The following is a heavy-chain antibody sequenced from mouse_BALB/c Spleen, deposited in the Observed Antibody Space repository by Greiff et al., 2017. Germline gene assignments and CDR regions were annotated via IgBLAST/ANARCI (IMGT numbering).Heavy chain of an antibody. CDR3: ARHQPGSSYGGFAY. V-gene: IGHV5-12-2*01. D-gene: IGHD1-1*01. Sequence: EVKVEESGGGLVQPGGSLKLSCAASGFTFSSYTMSWVRQTPEKRLEWVAYISNGGGSTYYPDTVKGRFTISRDNAKNTLYLQMSSLKSEDTAMYYCARHQPGSSYGGFAYWGQGTLVTVSA. CDR1: GFTFSSYT. CDR2: ISNGGGST. J-gene: IGHJ3*01.